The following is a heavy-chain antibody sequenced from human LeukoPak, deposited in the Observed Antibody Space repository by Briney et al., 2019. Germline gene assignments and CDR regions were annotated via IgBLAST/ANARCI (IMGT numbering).Heavy chain of an antibody. J-gene: IGHJ4*02. CDR3: ARDRAWSTIETLQLDY. CDR1: GGTFSSYA. CDR2: TIPIFGTA. D-gene: IGHD5/OR15-5a*01. V-gene: IGHV1-69*13. Sequence: SVKVSCKASGGTFSSYAISWVRQAPGQGLEWMGGTIPIFGTAHYAQKFQGRVTITADESTSTAYMELSSLKSEDTAVYYCARDRAWSTIETLQLDYWGRGTLVTVSS.